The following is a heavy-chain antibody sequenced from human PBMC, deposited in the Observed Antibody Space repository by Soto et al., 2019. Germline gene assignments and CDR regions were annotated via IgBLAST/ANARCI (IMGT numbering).Heavy chain of an antibody. J-gene: IGHJ4*02. CDR2: INHTGST. D-gene: IGHD6-6*01. CDR3: ARAWYSGSPVDS. V-gene: IGHV4-34*01. CDR1: GGSFGGYY. Sequence: QVQLQQWGAGLLKPSETLSLTCAVYGGSFGGYYWTWIRQPPGKGLEWIGEINHTGSTNYNPSLKSRVTISADTSKNQFSLKLNSVTAADTAMYYCARAWYSGSPVDSWGQGTLVTVSS.